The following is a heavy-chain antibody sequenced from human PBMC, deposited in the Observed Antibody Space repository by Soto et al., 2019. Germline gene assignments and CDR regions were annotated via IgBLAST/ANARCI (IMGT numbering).Heavy chain of an antibody. CDR2: IIPILGIA. CDR3: ARDQYYFWSVHTLAYYYYYYMDF. V-gene: IGHV1-69*04. CDR1: GGTFSSYT. J-gene: IGHJ6*03. D-gene: IGHD3-3*01. Sequence: VKVSCKASGGTFSSYTISWVRQAPGQGLEWMGRIIPILGIANYAQKFQGRVTITADKSTSTAYMELSSLRSEDTALYYCARDQYYFWSVHTLAYYYYYYMDFWGKGTPVTVSS.